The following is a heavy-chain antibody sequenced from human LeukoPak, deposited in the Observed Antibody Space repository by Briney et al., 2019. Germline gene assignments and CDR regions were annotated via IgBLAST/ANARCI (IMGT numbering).Heavy chain of an antibody. CDR3: AKPARTDYTDY. CDR1: GFAFSSYG. D-gene: IGHD1-14*01. CDR2: IRSDGGNK. Sequence: GGSLRLSCAASGFAFSSYGMHWVRQAPGKGLEWVAFIRSDGGNKYYADSVKGRFTISRDNSKNTLYLQMNSLRAEDTAVYYCAKPARTDYTDYWGQGTLVTVSS. V-gene: IGHV3-30*02. J-gene: IGHJ4*02.